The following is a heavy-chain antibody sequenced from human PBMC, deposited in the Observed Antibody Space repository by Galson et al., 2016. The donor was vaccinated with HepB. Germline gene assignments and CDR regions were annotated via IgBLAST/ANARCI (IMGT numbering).Heavy chain of an antibody. CDR1: GFTFGDYW. CDR3: ARDRYVGDTWGYYNIDY. CDR2: IKPAGSEN. J-gene: IGHJ4*02. Sequence: SMSLCCAASGFTFGDYWMSCGGQTPGNGLEWVVNIKPAGSENSYVDSVKGRCTISRDNARNSLYLQMNSLRAEDTAVYYCARDRYVGDTWGYYNIDYWGQGTLVTVSS. V-gene: IGHV3-7*01. D-gene: IGHD3-22*01.